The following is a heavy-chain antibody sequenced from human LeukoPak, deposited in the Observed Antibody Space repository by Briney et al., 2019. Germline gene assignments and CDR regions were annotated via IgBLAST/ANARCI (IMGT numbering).Heavy chain of an antibody. CDR3: ARERVGYSSGWYHY. J-gene: IGHJ4*02. CDR1: GCTFSSYA. D-gene: IGHD6-19*01. V-gene: IGHV1-69*13. CDR2: IIPFFGTA. Sequence: SVKVSCKASGCTFSSYAISRVRQAPGQPLEWTGGIIPFFGTANYAQKFQGRVTISADESTSTAYMELRSLRSDDTAVYYCARERVGYSSGWYHYWGQGTLVTVSS.